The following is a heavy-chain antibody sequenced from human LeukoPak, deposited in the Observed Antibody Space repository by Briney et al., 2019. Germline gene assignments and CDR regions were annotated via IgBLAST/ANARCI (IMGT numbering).Heavy chain of an antibody. Sequence: PGGSLRLSCAASGFTFSSYAMCWVRQAPGKGLEWVSAISGSGGGTYYADSVKGRFTISRDNSKNTLYLQMNTLRAAETAVYYCAKDCSSASCPTSANWGQGTLVTVSS. CDR3: AKDCSSASCPTSAN. CDR2: ISGSGGGT. J-gene: IGHJ4*02. V-gene: IGHV3-23*01. CDR1: GFTFSSYA. D-gene: IGHD2-2*01.